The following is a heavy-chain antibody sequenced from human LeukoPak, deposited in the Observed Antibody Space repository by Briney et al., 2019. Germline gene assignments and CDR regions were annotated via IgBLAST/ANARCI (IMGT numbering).Heavy chain of an antibody. Sequence: PGGSLRLSCAASGFTFSRYWMSWVRQAPGKGLEWVANIKQDGSEKYYVDSVKGRFTISRDNAKNSLYLQMNSLRAEDTAVYYCARAPEVTMIRPYYFDYWGQGTLVTVSS. V-gene: IGHV3-7*01. D-gene: IGHD3-10*01. CDR1: GFTFSRYW. CDR3: ARAPEVTMIRPYYFDY. CDR2: IKQDGSEK. J-gene: IGHJ4*02.